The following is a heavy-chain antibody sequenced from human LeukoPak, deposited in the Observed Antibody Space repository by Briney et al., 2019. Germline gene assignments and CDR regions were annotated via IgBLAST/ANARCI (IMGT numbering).Heavy chain of an antibody. V-gene: IGHV4-4*07. Sequence: SETLSLTCTVSGGSISSYYWSWIRQPAGKGLEWIGRIYTSGSTNYNPSLKSRVTMSVDTSKNQFSLKLSSVTAADTAVYYCASVRYSSGWYALDYFDYWGQGTLVTVSS. D-gene: IGHD6-19*01. J-gene: IGHJ4*02. CDR1: GGSISSYY. CDR2: IYTSGST. CDR3: ASVRYSSGWYALDYFDY.